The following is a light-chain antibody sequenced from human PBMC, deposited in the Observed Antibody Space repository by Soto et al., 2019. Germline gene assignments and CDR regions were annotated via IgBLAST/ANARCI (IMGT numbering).Light chain of an antibody. V-gene: IGLV1-40*01. CDR1: SSNIGAGYD. Sequence: QSVLTQPPSVSGAPGQRVTISCTGSSSNIGAGYDVHWYQLPRTAPKLLIYGNTNRPSGVPDRFSGSKSGTSASLAITGLQAEDEADYYCHSYDSSLSAVVFGGGTKLTVL. CDR3: HSYDSSLSAVV. J-gene: IGLJ2*01. CDR2: GNT.